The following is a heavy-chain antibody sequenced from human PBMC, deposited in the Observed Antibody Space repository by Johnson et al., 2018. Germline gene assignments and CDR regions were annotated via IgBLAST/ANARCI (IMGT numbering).Heavy chain of an antibody. V-gene: IGHV4-34*01. J-gene: IGHJ6*03. CDR3: ARASQQLVQNYYYYMDV. CDR1: GGSFSGYY. CDR2: INHSGST. D-gene: IGHD6-13*01. Sequence: QVQLQQWGAGLLKPSETLSLTCAVYGGSFSGYYWSWIRQPPGKGLEWIGEINHSGSTNYNPSLTSRVTISVDTSKNQFSLKLSSVTAADTAVYYCARASQQLVQNYYYYMDVWGKGTTVTVSS.